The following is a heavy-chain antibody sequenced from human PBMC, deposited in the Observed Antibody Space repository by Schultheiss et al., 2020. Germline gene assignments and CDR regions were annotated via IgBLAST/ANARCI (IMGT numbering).Heavy chain of an antibody. J-gene: IGHJ4*02. CDR2: IIPIFGTA. D-gene: IGHD6-19*01. Sequence: KISCKASGGTFSSYAISWVRQAPGQGLEWMGGIIPIFGTANYAQKFQGRVTMTRDTSISTAYMELSRLRSDDTAVYYCARGQWLGLTNPFDYWGQGTLVTVSS. CDR3: ARGQWLGLTNPFDY. CDR1: GGTFSSYA. V-gene: IGHV1-69*05.